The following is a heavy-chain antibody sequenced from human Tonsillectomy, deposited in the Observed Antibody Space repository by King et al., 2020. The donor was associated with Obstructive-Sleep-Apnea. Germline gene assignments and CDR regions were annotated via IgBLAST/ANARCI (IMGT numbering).Heavy chain of an antibody. CDR2: ISYRGGT. Sequence: PLPASGPGLVPPSEPLSLLCPVSGGSLSSYYWSWLRPPPGPGLAWIGYISYRGGTDYTPSLKSRVTISIATSKIQFSLKLSSVTAADTAVYYCARLVRYYDILNGYEEGYAFDNW. CDR3: ARLVRYYDILNGYEEGYAFDN. V-gene: IGHV4-59*08. CDR1: GGSLSSYY. D-gene: IGHD3-9*01. J-gene: IGHJ3*02.